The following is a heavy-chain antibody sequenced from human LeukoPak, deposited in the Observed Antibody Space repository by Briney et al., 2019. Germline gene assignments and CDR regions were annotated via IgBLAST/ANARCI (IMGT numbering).Heavy chain of an antibody. V-gene: IGHV4-34*01. D-gene: IGHD5-12*01. J-gene: IGHJ4*02. CDR1: GRLFSVCH. CDR3: ARGLSGYSGYGY. Sequence: SDPLSLTCALYGRLFSVCHWLCLRHSPEQGLVWIGEINHSGSTNYNPSLKSRVTISVDTSKNQFSLKLSSVTAADTAVYYCARGLSGYSGYGYWGQGTLVTVSS. CDR2: INHSGST.